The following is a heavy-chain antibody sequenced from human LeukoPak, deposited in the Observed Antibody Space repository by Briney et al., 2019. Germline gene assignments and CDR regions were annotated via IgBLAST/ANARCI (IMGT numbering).Heavy chain of an antibody. V-gene: IGHV4-59*12. J-gene: IGHJ4*02. D-gene: IGHD4/OR15-4a*01. CDR2: IYYSGST. CDR1: GGSISSYY. Sequence: PSETLSLTCTVSGGSISSYYWSWIRQPPGKGLEWIGYIYYSGSTNYNPSLKSRVTMSVDTSKNQFSLKLSSVTAADTAVYYCAREDNGDHALGDYWGQGTLVTVSS. CDR3: AREDNGDHALGDY.